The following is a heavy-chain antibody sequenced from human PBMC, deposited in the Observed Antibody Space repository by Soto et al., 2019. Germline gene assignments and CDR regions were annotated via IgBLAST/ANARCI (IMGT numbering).Heavy chain of an antibody. J-gene: IGHJ4*02. CDR1: GHTLSELS. V-gene: IGHV1-24*01. CDR2: FDPEGGET. CDR3: AAGGTRWLHSPFDY. Sequence: QVQLVQSGAEVKKPGASVKVSCKVSGHTLSELSMHWVRQAPGKGLEWMGGFDPEGGETISAQKFQGRVTMTEDTSTDSIYMELSSLRSEDTAVYYCAAGGTRWLHSPFDYWGQGTLVTISS. D-gene: IGHD1-1*01.